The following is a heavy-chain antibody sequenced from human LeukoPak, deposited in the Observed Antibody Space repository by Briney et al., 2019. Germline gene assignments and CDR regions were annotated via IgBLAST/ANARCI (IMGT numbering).Heavy chain of an antibody. Sequence: PGRSLRLSCAASGFTFSNYAMSWVRQAPGKGLEWVANIKQDGSEKYYVDSVKGRFTISRDNAKNSLYLQMNSLRAEDTAVYYCAREPRALRYFDWLLNGYFDYWGQGTLVTVSS. J-gene: IGHJ4*02. D-gene: IGHD3-9*01. CDR2: IKQDGSEK. CDR3: AREPRALRYFDWLLNGYFDY. CDR1: GFTFSNYA. V-gene: IGHV3-7*01.